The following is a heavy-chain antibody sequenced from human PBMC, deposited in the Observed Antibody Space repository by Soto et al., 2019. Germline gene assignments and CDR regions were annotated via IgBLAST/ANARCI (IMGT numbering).Heavy chain of an antibody. V-gene: IGHV3-30*18. CDR3: AKYREDYYDSSGFFDY. J-gene: IGHJ4*02. CDR2: ISYDGSNK. Sequence: SGGSLRLSCADSGFTFSSYGMHWVRQAPRKGLEWVAVISYDGSNKYYADSVKGRFTISRDNSKNTPYLQMNSLRAEDTAVYYCAKYREDYYDSSGFFDYWGQGTLVTVSS. CDR1: GFTFSSYG. D-gene: IGHD3-22*01.